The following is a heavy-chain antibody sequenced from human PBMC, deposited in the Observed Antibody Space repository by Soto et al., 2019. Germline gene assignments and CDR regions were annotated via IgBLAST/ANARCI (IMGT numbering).Heavy chain of an antibody. D-gene: IGHD3-10*01. J-gene: IGHJ4*02. CDR3: ASMGYHYGSGSYPLDY. CDR2: MYNSGST. V-gene: IGHV4-59*08. Sequence: PSETLSLTCTVSGGSISSYYSTWIRQPPGKGLEWIGFMYNSGSTHYNPSLKSRVTISLDTSKNQFSLNLRSVTAADTAVYYCASMGYHYGSGSYPLDYWGQGTLVTVSS. CDR1: GGSISSYY.